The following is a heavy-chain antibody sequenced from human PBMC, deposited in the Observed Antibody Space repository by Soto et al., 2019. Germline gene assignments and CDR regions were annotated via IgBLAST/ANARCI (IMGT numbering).Heavy chain of an antibody. Sequence: GESLKISCAASGFTFSSYAMSWVRQAPGKGLEWVSAISGSGGSTYYADSVKGRFTISRDNSKNTLYLQMNSLRAEDTAVYYCAKDPIAVAGLEAFDIWGQGTMVTVSS. CDR1: GFTFSSYA. CDR2: ISGSGGST. J-gene: IGHJ3*02. CDR3: AKDPIAVAGLEAFDI. V-gene: IGHV3-23*01. D-gene: IGHD6-19*01.